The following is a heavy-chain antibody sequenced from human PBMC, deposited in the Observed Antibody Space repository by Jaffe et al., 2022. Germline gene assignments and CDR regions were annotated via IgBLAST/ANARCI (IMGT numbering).Heavy chain of an antibody. Sequence: EVQLVESGGGLVQPGGSLRLSCAASGFTFSRYWMNWVRQAPGKGPVWVSRINSDGSDITYADSVRGRFTISRDNAKNTLYLQMNSLRAEDTAVYYCARWPDHVGGAEYFQHWGQGTLVTVSS. J-gene: IGHJ1*01. CDR3: ARWPDHVGGAEYFQH. D-gene: IGHD3-10*01. V-gene: IGHV3-74*01. CDR1: GFTFSRYW. CDR2: INSDGSDI.